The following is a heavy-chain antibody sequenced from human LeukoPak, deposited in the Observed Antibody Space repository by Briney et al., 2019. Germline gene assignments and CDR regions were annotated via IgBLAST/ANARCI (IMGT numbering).Heavy chain of an antibody. V-gene: IGHV4-34*01. D-gene: IGHD6-19*01. CDR2: INHSGST. CDR3: ARAGYRSGWYRY. CDR1: GGSFSGYY. Sequence: SETLSLTCAVYGGSFSGYYWSWIRQPPGKGLEWIGEINHSGSTNYNPSLKSRFTISVDTSKNQFSLKLSSVTAADTAVYYCARAGYRSGWYRYWGKGTLVTVSS. J-gene: IGHJ4*02.